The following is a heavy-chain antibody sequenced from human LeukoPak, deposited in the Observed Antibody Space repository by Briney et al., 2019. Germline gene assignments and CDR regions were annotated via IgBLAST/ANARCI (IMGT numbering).Heavy chain of an antibody. D-gene: IGHD3-22*01. CDR1: GVTFRTTW. CDR2: IHYSGNT. V-gene: IGHV4-59*01. CDR3: ARHYNRDSSVSYLDY. J-gene: IGHJ4*02. Sequence: GSLRLSCAASGVTFRTTWMSGVRQAPGKGLEWIGYIHYSGNTNYNPSLKSRVTISEDTSKSRLPLKLSSVTAPDTALYYCARHYNRDSSVSYLDYWGQGTLVTVSS.